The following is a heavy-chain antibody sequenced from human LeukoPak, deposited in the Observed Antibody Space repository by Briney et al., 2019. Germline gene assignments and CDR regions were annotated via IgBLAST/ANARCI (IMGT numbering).Heavy chain of an antibody. CDR2: IYYSGFT. CDR1: GGSVSSGAY. J-gene: IGHJ4*02. V-gene: IGHV4-31*03. Sequence: SETLSLTCSVSGGSVSSGAYWTWIRQRPGKGLEWIGYIYYSGFTFYSPSLKTRFFISLDTSENQVPLKVNSVTAADTAVYYCARGGFFGSGSLFDSWGQGTLVTVSS. CDR3: ARGGFFGSGSLFDS. D-gene: IGHD3-10*01.